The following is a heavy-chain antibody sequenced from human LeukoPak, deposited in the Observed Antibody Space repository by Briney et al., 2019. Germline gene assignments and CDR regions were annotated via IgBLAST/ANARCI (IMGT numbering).Heavy chain of an antibody. D-gene: IGHD3-9*01. Sequence: GGSLRLSCAASGFTFSTYTMHWVRQAPGKGLEWVSYITNGGSTIHYADSVKGRFTISRDNAKNSLHLQMNSLRAEDTAVYYCARSIGLTGGGVDVWGQGTTVTVSS. CDR2: ITNGGSTI. CDR1: GFTFSTYT. CDR3: ARSIGLTGGGVDV. J-gene: IGHJ6*02. V-gene: IGHV3-48*04.